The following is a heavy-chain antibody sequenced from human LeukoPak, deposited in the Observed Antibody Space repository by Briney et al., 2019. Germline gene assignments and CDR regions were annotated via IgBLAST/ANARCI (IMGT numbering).Heavy chain of an antibody. CDR3: ARGGVDYYGSGTYYLMYYFDY. V-gene: IGHV3-15*01. CDR1: GFTFSNAW. CDR2: IKSKTDGGTT. Sequence: GGSLRLSCAASGFTFSNAWMTWVRQAPGKGLEWVGRIKSKTDGGTTDYAAPVKGRFTISRDDPHNTLYLKMNSLRAEDTAVYFCARGGVDYYGSGTYYLMYYFDYWGQGALVTVSS. D-gene: IGHD3-10*01. J-gene: IGHJ4*02.